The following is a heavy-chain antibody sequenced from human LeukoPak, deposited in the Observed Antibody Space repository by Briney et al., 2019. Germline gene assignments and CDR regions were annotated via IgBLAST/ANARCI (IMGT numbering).Heavy chain of an antibody. V-gene: IGHV3-20*04. D-gene: IGHD2-2*01. Sequence: RPGGSLRLSCAASGFTFDDYGMSWVRQAPGKGLEWVSGINWNGGSTGYADSVKGRFTISRDNAKNSLYLQMNSLRAEDTALYYCASSPAAIAALYYFDYWGQGTLVTVSS. CDR3: ASSPAAIAALYYFDY. J-gene: IGHJ4*02. CDR2: INWNGGST. CDR1: GFTFDDYG.